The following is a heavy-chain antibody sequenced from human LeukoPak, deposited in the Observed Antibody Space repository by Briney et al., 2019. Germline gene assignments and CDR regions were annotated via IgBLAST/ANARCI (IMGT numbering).Heavy chain of an antibody. CDR3: TRAQLGIRY. CDR1: GFTFGDYA. D-gene: IGHD7-27*01. J-gene: IGHJ4*02. V-gene: IGHV3-49*04. Sequence: PGRSLRLSCTASGFTFGDYAMSWVRQAAGKGLEWAGFIRSKACGGTTEYAASVKGRVTISREDSKSVAYLQMNSLNTEDTGVYYCTRAQLGIRYWGQGTLVTVSS. CDR2: IRSKACGGTT.